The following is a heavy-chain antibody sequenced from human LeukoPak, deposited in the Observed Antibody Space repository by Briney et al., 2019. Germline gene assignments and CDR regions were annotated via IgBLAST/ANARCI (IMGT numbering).Heavy chain of an antibody. V-gene: IGHV4-30-4*01. Sequence: PSETLSLTCTVSGAFISCGDYYWSWIRQPPKKGLEWIGYIYYSGTTDYNPSLQSRVIISVDTSRNQFSLKLNSVTAADTAVYFCARGPNYVWGSYRYFDYWGQGTLVTVSS. CDR1: GAFISCGDYY. D-gene: IGHD3-16*02. J-gene: IGHJ4*02. CDR3: ARGPNYVWGSYRYFDY. CDR2: IYYSGTT.